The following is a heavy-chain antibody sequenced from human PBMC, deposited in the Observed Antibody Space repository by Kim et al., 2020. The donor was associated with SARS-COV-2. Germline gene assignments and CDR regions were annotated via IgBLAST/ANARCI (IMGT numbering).Heavy chain of an antibody. CDR3: GRRMRTSWDLYY. D-gene: IGHD2-2*01. CDR1: GFTVSSSY. Sequence: GGSLRLSCAASGFTVSSSYMNWVRQAPGKGLEWVSIIYRGGNTYDAASVKGRLTISRDNSKNTLFLQMNSLRAEDTAVYYCGRRMRTSWDLYYWGQGTLGTVSS. V-gene: IGHV3-66*02. J-gene: IGHJ4*02. CDR2: IYRGGNT.